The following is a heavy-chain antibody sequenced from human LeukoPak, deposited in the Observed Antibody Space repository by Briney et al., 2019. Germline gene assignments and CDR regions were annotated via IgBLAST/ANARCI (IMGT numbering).Heavy chain of an antibody. V-gene: IGHV3-30*04. CDR3: ARDHGYSSSWTVAYYYYGMDV. Sequence: PGGSLRLSCAASGFTFSSYAMHWVRQAPGKGLEWVAVISYDGSNKYYADSVKGRFTISRDNSKNTLYLQMNSLRAEDTAVYYCARDHGYSSSWTVAYYYYGMDVWGQGTTVTVSS. J-gene: IGHJ6*02. D-gene: IGHD6-13*01. CDR1: GFTFSSYA. CDR2: ISYDGSNK.